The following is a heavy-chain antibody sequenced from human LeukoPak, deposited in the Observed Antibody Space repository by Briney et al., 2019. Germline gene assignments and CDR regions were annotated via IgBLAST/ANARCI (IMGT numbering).Heavy chain of an antibody. CDR2: INPNSGGT. CDR1: GYTFTGYY. D-gene: IGHD3-22*01. V-gene: IGHV1-2*06. CDR3: ARDQRPITKYYDSSGYHDY. J-gene: IGHJ4*02. Sequence: GASVKVSCKASGYTFTGYYMHWVRQAPGQGLEWMGRINPNSGGTNYAQKFQGRVTMTRDTSISTACMELSRLRSDDTAVYYCARDQRPITKYYDSSGYHDYWGQGTLVTVSS.